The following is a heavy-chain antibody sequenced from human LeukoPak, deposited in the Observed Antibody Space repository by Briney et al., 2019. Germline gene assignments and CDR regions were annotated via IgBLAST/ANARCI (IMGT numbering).Heavy chain of an antibody. CDR3: ARGAYYYDSSGFKFDY. V-gene: IGHV1-8*01. D-gene: IGHD3-22*01. CDR1: GYTFTSYD. J-gene: IGHJ4*02. CDR2: MNPNSGNT. Sequence: ASVKVSGKASGYTFTSYDINWVRQATGQGLEWMGWMNPNSGNTGYAQKFQGRVTMTRNTSISTAYMELSSLRSEDTAVYYCARGAYYYDSSGFKFDYWGQGTLVTVSS.